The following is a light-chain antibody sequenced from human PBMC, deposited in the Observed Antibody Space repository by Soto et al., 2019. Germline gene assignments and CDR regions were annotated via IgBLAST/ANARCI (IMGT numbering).Light chain of an antibody. CDR2: GAS. V-gene: IGKV3-20*01. Sequence: EIVLTQSPGTLYLSPGERATLSCRASQSISSSYLAWYQQKPGQAPRLLIYGASSRATGIPDRFSGSGSGTDFTLTISRLEPEDFAVYDCQQYGRTFGQGTKVEIK. CDR3: QQYGRT. J-gene: IGKJ1*01. CDR1: QSISSSY.